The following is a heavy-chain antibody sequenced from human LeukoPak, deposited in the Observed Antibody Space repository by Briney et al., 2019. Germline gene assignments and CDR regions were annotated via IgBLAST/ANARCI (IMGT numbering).Heavy chain of an antibody. CDR2: IYHSGST. CDR3: AREVAAAGTSFSPGMYNWYDP. V-gene: IGHV4-30-2*01. CDR1: GGSISSGGYS. D-gene: IGHD6-13*01. Sequence: SETLSLTCAVSGGSISSGGYSWSWIRQPPGKGLEWIGYIYHSGSTYYNPSLKSRVTISVDRSKNQFSLKLSSVTAADTAVYYCAREVAAAGTSFSPGMYNWYDPWGQGTLVTVSS. J-gene: IGHJ5*02.